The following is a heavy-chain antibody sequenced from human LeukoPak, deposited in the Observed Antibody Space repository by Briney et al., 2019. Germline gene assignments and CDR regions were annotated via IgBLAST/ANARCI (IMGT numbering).Heavy chain of an antibody. D-gene: IGHD3-10*01. CDR3: SARYGPGPV. Sequence: GASVKVSCKTSGYSFSDHHIHWVRQAPGQGLEWMGSIHPNGRDTEYAQKFQSRMTMTMDTSLSTGYMELNRLTSDDTAVYYCSARYGPGPVWGQGTLVTASS. V-gene: IGHV1-2*02. CDR1: GYSFSDHH. CDR2: IHPNGRDT. J-gene: IGHJ4*02.